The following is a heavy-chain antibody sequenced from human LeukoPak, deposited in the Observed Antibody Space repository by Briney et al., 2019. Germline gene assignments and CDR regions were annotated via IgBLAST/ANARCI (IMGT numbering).Heavy chain of an antibody. D-gene: IGHD2-2*01. V-gene: IGHV3-23*01. CDR1: GFTFASYA. J-gene: IGHJ5*02. CDR3: VACSGASCYGDRFDP. CDR2: TDGTT. Sequence: GGSLRLSCAASGFTFASYAMTWVRQAPGKGLEWVSSTDGTTDYADSVRGRFTISRDNSKNTPFLQMNTLRAEDTALYYCVACSGASCYGDRFDPWGQGTLVTVSS.